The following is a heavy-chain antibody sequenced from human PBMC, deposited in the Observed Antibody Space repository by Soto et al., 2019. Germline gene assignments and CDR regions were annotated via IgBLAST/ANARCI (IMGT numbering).Heavy chain of an antibody. CDR2: ISSSSSYI. D-gene: IGHD3-10*01. CDR3: ARDFNVTMVRGVMFGDYYYYGMDV. Sequence: GGSLRLSCGASGFTFSGYSRNWVRQAPGKGLEWVSSISSSSSYIYYADSVKGRFTISGDNAKNSLCLQMNSLRAEDTAVYYCARDFNVTMVRGVMFGDYYYYGMDVWGQGTTVTVSS. CDR1: GFTFSGYS. J-gene: IGHJ6*02. V-gene: IGHV3-21*01.